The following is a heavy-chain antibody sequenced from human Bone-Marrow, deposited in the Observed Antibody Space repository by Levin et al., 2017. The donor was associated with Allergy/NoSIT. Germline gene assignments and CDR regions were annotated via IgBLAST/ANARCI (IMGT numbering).Heavy chain of an antibody. Sequence: LSLTCAASGFTFSSYSMNWVRQAPGKGLEWVSSISSSSSYIYYADSVKGRFTISRDNAKNSLYLQMNSLRAEDTAVYYCARFVSDYGASYWYFDLWGRGTLVTVSS. J-gene: IGHJ2*01. V-gene: IGHV3-21*01. CDR2: ISSSSSYI. CDR1: GFTFSSYS. CDR3: ARFVSDYGASYWYFDL. D-gene: IGHD4-17*01.